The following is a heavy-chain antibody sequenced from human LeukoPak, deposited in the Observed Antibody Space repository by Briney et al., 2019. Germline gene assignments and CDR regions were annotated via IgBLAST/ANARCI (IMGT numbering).Heavy chain of an antibody. Sequence: GRSLRLSCAASGLTFSSYGMHWVRQAPGKGLEWVAVIWYDGSNKYYADSVKGRFTISRDNSKNTLYLQMNSLRAEDTAVYYCARDKPLTYYYDSSGIFDYWGQGTLVTVSS. CDR1: GLTFSSYG. D-gene: IGHD3-22*01. J-gene: IGHJ4*02. V-gene: IGHV3-33*01. CDR2: IWYDGSNK. CDR3: ARDKPLTYYYDSSGIFDY.